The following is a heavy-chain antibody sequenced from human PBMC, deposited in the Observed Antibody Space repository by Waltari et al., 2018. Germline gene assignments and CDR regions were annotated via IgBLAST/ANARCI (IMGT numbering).Heavy chain of an antibody. V-gene: IGHV1-2*02. CDR2: INPNSGDR. CDR1: GYTFSDFY. J-gene: IGHJ4*02. Sequence: QVQLVQSGAEVKTLGAPVKVPCKDSGYTFSDFYMHWVRQAPGQGLEWIGFINPNSGDRRYAQQFQGRVTVTSDMSITAAYMELGSLRSDETAAYYCAGGNPLHNGDRMVFAYWGQGALVAVSS. D-gene: IGHD4-17*01. CDR3: AGGNPLHNGDRMVFAY.